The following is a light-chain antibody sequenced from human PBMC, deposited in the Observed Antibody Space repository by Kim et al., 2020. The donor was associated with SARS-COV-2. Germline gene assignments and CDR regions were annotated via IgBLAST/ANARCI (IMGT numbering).Light chain of an antibody. Sequence: SSELTQDPAVSVALGQTVRITCQGDSLRSYYASWYQQKPGQAPVLVIYGKNNRPSGIPDRFYGSSSGNTASLTITGAQAEDEADYYCNSRDNSDNHPYVF. CDR2: GKN. CDR1: SLRSYY. CDR3: NSRDNSDNHPYV. V-gene: IGLV3-19*01. J-gene: IGLJ1*01.